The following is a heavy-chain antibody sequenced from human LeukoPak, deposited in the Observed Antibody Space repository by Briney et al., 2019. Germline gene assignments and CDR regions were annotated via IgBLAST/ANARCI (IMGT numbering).Heavy chain of an antibody. CDR3: ARVSGRDGEYAFDI. CDR1: GGTFSSYA. Sequence: GASVKVSCKASGGTFSSYAISWVRQAPGQGLEWMGGIIPIFGTANYAQKSQGRVTITTDESTSTAYMELSSLRSEDTAVYYCARVSGRDGEYAFDIWGQGTMVTVSS. J-gene: IGHJ3*02. CDR2: IIPIFGTA. D-gene: IGHD4-17*01. V-gene: IGHV1-69*05.